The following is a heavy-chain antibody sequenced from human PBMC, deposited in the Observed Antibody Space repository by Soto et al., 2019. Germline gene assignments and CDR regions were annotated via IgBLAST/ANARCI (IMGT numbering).Heavy chain of an antibody. J-gene: IGHJ6*02. CDR3: ARAFFQGVITDYYYYYGMDV. D-gene: IGHD3-10*01. CDR1: GGTFSSYA. V-gene: IGHV1-69*13. Sequence: SVKVSCKXSGGTFSSYAISWVRQAPGQGLEWMGGIIPIFGTANYAQKFQGRVTITADESTSTAYMELSSLRSEDTAVYYCARAFFQGVITDYYYYYGMDVWGQGTTVTVSS. CDR2: IIPIFGTA.